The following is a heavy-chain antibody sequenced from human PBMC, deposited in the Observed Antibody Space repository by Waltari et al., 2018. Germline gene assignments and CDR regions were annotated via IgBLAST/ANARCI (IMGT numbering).Heavy chain of an antibody. J-gene: IGHJ4*02. D-gene: IGHD2-15*01. CDR1: W. CDR2: VRGDGRN. Sequence: WGRWGGQPAGRGLEGIGQVRGDGRNNYSPSFASRVIISLDTSTHHFALEMTSATAADTALYYCARDRGRGLYLDTWGQGILVTVAP. CDR3: ARDRGRGLYLDT. V-gene: IGHV4-4*02.